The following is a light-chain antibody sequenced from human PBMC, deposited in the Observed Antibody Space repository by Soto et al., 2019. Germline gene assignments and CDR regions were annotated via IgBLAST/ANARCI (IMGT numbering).Light chain of an antibody. CDR3: SAWDNSLNGYV. J-gene: IGLJ1*01. Sequence: QSVLTQPLSASASPGQRVTISCSGGSSNIGSNTVAWYQHLPGTAPPRLIFTAGQRHSGGPGRFSGSKSGTSASRAISGRQSEDEGDYYYSAWDNSLNGYVFGPGTKLTVL. CDR1: SSNIGSNT. CDR2: TAG. V-gene: IGLV1-44*01.